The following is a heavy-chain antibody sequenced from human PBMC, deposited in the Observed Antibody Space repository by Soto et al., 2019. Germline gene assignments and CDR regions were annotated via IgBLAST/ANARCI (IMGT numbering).Heavy chain of an antibody. V-gene: IGHV3-66*03. CDR1: GFIVSHNY. CDR2: IYSSGAT. D-gene: IGHD2-15*01. J-gene: IGHJ4*02. CDR3: AKEMFPRTVLDSSSPWGDF. Sequence: GGSLRLSCLPSGFIVSHNYMSWVRQAPGTGLEWVSVIYSSGATYYADSVKGRFTISRDDSKNTLYLQMNSLKTDDTAVYYCAKEMFPRTVLDSSSPWGDFWGRGSLITVSS.